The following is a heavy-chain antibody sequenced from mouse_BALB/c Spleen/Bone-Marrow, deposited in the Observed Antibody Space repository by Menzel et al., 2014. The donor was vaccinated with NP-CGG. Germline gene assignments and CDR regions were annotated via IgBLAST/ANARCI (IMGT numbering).Heavy chain of an antibody. CDR2: IFPLNGDI. J-gene: IGHJ3*01. V-gene: IGHV1S29*02. CDR3: VRGGPWFVY. D-gene: IGHD3-3*01. CDR1: GYTFTDYN. Sequence: EVQLQQSGPGLVKPGASVKISCKASGYTFTDYNIHWVKRSQGMSLEWIGYIFPLNGDIGYNQKFKIKATLTVDNSSNTAYMEFRSLTSEDSAVYYCVRGGPWFVYWGQGTLVTVSA.